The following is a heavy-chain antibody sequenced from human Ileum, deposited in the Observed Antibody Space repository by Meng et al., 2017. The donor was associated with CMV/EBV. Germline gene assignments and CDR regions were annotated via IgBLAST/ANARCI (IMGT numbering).Heavy chain of an antibody. CDR2: INTSGDN. CDR1: GDSISSFY. V-gene: IGHV4-4*07. J-gene: IGHJ4*02. D-gene: IGHD2-15*01. CDR3: VCSEIGHHSVFDY. Sequence: QVHLQESGPGLVKPSETLSLTCSFSGDSISSFYWSWVRQPAGKGLEYIGRINTSGDNKYNPSLKSRLTTSTDTSKNQFSLRLSSVTAADTAVYYCVCSEIGHHSVFDYWGQGILVTVSS.